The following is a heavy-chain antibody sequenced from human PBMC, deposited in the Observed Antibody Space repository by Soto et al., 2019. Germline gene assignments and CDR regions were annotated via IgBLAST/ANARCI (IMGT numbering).Heavy chain of an antibody. D-gene: IGHD3-10*01. CDR3: AKDGEAITMVRGAPTFDYGMDV. J-gene: IGHJ6*02. V-gene: IGHV3-23*01. CDR2: ISGSGGST. CDR1: GITFSSFA. Sequence: GGSLRLSCAASGITFSSFAMSWVRQAPGKGLEWVSVISGSGGSTYYADTVKGRFTISRDNSKNTLYLQMNSLRAEDTAVYYCAKDGEAITMVRGAPTFDYGMDVWGQGTTVTVSS.